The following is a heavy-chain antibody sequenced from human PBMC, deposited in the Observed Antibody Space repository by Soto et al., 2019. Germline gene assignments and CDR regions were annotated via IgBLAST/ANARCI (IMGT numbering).Heavy chain of an antibody. D-gene: IGHD3-22*01. CDR1: GFIFSTYS. V-gene: IGHV3-21*01. CDR3: ARASYYYDGSGYHGY. Sequence: EVQLVESGGGLVKPGGSLRLSCAASGFIFSTYSMNWVHQAPGKGLEWVSSISSSGTYIYYADSVKGRFTISRDNAKNSLYLQMNSLRAEDTAVYYCARASYYYDGSGYHGYWGQGTLVTVSS. J-gene: IGHJ4*02. CDR2: ISSSGTYI.